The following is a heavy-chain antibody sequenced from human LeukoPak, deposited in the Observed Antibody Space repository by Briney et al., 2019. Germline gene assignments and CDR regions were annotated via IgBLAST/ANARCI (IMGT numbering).Heavy chain of an antibody. J-gene: IGHJ3*02. Sequence: PSETLSLTCTVSGGSISNYYWSWLRQPPGKGLERIGYIYYSGTSNYSPSLYSRVTMSVDTSKNQFSLNLNSVTAADTAVYYCARGANFGDSGLDAFDIWGQGTMVTVSS. CDR1: GGSISNYY. V-gene: IGHV4-59*01. CDR3: ARGANFGDSGLDAFDI. D-gene: IGHD4-17*01. CDR2: IYYSGTS.